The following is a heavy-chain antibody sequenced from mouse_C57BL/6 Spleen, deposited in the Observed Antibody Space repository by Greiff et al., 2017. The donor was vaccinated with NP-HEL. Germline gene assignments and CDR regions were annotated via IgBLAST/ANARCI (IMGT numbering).Heavy chain of an antibody. Sequence: VQLQQPGAELVKPGASVKLSCKASGYTFTSYWMHWVKQRPGQGLEWIGMIHPNSGSTNYNEKFKSKATLTVDKSSSTAYMQLSSLTSEDSAVYYCAREGYDYDEDFDYWGQGTTLTVSS. CDR3: AREGYDYDEDFDY. CDR1: GYTFTSYW. V-gene: IGHV1-64*01. D-gene: IGHD2-4*01. CDR2: IHPNSGST. J-gene: IGHJ2*01.